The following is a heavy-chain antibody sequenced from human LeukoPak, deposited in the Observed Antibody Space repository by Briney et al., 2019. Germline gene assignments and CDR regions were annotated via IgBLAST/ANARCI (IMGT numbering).Heavy chain of an antibody. D-gene: IGHD3-10*01. J-gene: IGHJ4*02. Sequence: SETLSLTCTVSGGSISSSSYYWGWIRQPPGKGLEWIGSIYYSGSTNYNPSLRSRVTISVDTSKNQFSLKLSSVTAADTAVYYCARVLKGNTGSPGYYFDYWGQGTLVTVSS. CDR3: ARVLKGNTGSPGYYFDY. V-gene: IGHV4-39*07. CDR1: GGSISSSSYY. CDR2: IYYSGST.